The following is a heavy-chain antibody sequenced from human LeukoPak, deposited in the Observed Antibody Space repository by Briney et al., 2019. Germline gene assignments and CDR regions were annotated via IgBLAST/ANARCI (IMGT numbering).Heavy chain of an antibody. Sequence: ASVTVSCKASGYTFTSYYMHWVRQAPGQGLEWMGIINPSGGSTSYAHKFQGRVTMTRDTSTSTVYMELSSLRSEDTAVYYCARIYDSSGSPTDAFDIWGQGTMVTVSS. CDR3: ARIYDSSGSPTDAFDI. D-gene: IGHD3-22*01. V-gene: IGHV1-46*01. CDR2: INPSGGST. J-gene: IGHJ3*02. CDR1: GYTFTSYY.